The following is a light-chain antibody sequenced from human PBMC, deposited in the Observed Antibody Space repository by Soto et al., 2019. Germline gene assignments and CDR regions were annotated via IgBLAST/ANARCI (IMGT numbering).Light chain of an antibody. V-gene: IGKV3-20*01. CDR2: GAS. CDR3: QQYDSSPIT. CDR1: QSVSSSY. Sequence: EIVLTQSPGTLSLSPGERATLSCRAGQSVSSSYLAWYQHKPGQAPSLLIYGASRRATGIPDRFSGSGSGTDFTLTISRLEPEDFAVYYCQQYDSSPITFGPGTKVDIK. J-gene: IGKJ3*01.